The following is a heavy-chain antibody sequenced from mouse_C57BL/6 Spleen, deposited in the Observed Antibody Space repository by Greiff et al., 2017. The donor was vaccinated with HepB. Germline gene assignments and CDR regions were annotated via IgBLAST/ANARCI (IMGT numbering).Heavy chain of an antibody. J-gene: IGHJ2*01. CDR1: GYTFTDYY. CDR2: IYPGSGNT. V-gene: IGHV1-76*01. D-gene: IGHD2-2*01. Sequence: VQLQQSGAELVRPGASVKLSCKASGYTFTDYYINWVKQRPGQGLEWIARIYPGSGNTYYNEKFKGKATLTAEKSSSTAYMQLSSLTSEDSAVYFCARGYDDWGQGTTLTVSS. CDR3: ARGYDD.